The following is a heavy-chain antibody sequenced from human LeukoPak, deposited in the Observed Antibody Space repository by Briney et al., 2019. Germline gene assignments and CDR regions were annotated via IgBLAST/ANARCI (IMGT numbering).Heavy chain of an antibody. CDR1: GFIFSSSA. V-gene: IGHV3-23*01. Sequence: GGSLRLSCAASGFIFSSSAMSWVRQAPGKGLEWVSAISNNGGYTYYADSVQGRFTISRDNSKSTLCLQMNSLRAEDTAVYYCAKQLGYCSDGSCYFPYWGQGTLVTVSS. D-gene: IGHD2-15*01. J-gene: IGHJ4*02. CDR2: ISNNGGYT. CDR3: AKQLGYCSDGSCYFPY.